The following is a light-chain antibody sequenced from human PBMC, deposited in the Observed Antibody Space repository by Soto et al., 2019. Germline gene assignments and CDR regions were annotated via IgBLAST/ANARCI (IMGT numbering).Light chain of an antibody. Sequence: DIHMTQSPSSLSASVGDRVTITCRASQAIRNDFAWYQQKPGRAPKRLIYGSSSWQSGVPSRFSGSGSGTEFTLPISSLQPEDFATYYCLQHHVFPRPFGQGTKVEIK. V-gene: IGKV1-17*01. CDR2: GSS. CDR1: QAIRND. CDR3: LQHHVFPRP. J-gene: IGKJ1*01.